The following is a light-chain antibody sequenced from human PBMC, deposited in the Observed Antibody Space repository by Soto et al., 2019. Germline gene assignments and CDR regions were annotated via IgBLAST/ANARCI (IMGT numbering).Light chain of an antibody. CDR3: QQLNSYPFT. CDR1: QGISSY. CDR2: AAA. J-gene: IGKJ3*01. V-gene: IGKV1-9*01. Sequence: IHLTQSPSSLSASVGDRVTITCRSSQGISSYLAWYQQKPGKAPKLLIHAAATLQSGVPSRFSGSGSGTDFTLTISSLQPEDFATYYCQQLNSYPFTLGPGTKVDIK.